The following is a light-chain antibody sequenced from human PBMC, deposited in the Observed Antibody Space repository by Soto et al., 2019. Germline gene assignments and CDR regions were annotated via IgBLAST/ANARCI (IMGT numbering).Light chain of an antibody. CDR1: SSDIGFYNY. J-gene: IGLJ1*01. Sequence: SALTQPASVSGSPGQSITISCTGTSSDIGFYNYVSWCQQSPGKAPKLLIYGVTNRPSGISYRFSGSKSGSTASLTIYGLRDEDEADYYCSSYSTSFFYVFGTGTKVTVL. V-gene: IGLV2-14*01. CDR3: SSYSTSFFYV. CDR2: GVT.